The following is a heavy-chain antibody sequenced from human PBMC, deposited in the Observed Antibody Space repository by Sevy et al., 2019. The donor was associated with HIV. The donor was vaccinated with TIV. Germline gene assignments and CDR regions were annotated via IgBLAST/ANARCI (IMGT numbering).Heavy chain of an antibody. CDR2: IWYDGSNK. CDR3: ARDFRMDIVATTHLRRGGMDV. J-gene: IGHJ6*02. D-gene: IGHD5-12*01. CDR1: GFTFSSYG. V-gene: IGHV3-33*01. Sequence: GGSLRLSCAASGFTFSSYGMHWVRQAPGKGLEWVAVIWYDGSNKYYADSVKGRFTISRDNSKNTLYLQMNSLRAEDTAVYCWARDFRMDIVATTHLRRGGMDVGGQGTTVTVSS.